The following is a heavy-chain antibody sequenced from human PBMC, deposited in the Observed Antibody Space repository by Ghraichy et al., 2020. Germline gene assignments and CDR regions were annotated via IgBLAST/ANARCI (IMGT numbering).Heavy chain of an antibody. CDR2: INGNADAI. V-gene: IGHV3-48*04. CDR3: ARDKSTFYTSDY. CDR1: GFTFRSYS. Sequence: GSLRLSCAASGFTFRSYSMNWVRQAPGKGLEWISYINGNADAIYYADSVKGRFTISRDNVKTSLFLQMNSLRAEDTAVYYCARDKSTFYTSDYWGQGTLVTVSS. D-gene: IGHD2-2*02. J-gene: IGHJ4*02.